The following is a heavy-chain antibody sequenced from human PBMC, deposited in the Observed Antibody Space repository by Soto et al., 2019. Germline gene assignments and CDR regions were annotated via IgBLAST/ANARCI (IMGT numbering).Heavy chain of an antibody. J-gene: IGHJ4*02. V-gene: IGHV1-69*13. CDR3: ARWAGYCSSNYCYTAFDY. D-gene: IGHD2-2*02. CDR2: IVPVFGTP. Sequence: ASVKVSCKASGGTFSNFAISWVRQAPGQGLEWMGGIVPVFGTPNYAQKFHGRVTITADESTSTAYMELSSLRSEDTAVYYCARWAGYCSSNYCYTAFDYWGQGTLVTVSS. CDR1: GGTFSNFA.